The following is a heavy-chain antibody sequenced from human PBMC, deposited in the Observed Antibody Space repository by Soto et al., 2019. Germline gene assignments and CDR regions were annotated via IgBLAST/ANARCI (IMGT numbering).Heavy chain of an antibody. CDR2: INSDGSST. Sequence: EVQLVESGGGLVQPGGSLRLSCAASGFTFSSYWMHWVRQAPGKGLVWVSRINSDGSSTSYADSVKGRFTISRDNAKNTLYLQMNSLRAADTDVYYCARTGSAYALYAHWGQGTLVTVSS. D-gene: IGHD2-2*01. J-gene: IGHJ4*02. V-gene: IGHV3-74*01. CDR3: ARTGSAYALYAH. CDR1: GFTFSSYW.